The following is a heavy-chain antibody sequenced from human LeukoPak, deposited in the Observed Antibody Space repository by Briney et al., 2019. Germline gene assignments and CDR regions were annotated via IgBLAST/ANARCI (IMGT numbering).Heavy chain of an antibody. CDR3: ARDPALYYFDY. CDR2: ISSSSSYI. CDR1: GFTFSSYS. J-gene: IGHJ4*02. Sequence: GGSLRLSCAASGFTFSSYSMNWVRQAPGKGLEWVSSISSSSSYIYYADSVKGRFTISRDNAKNSPYLQMNSLRAEDTAVYYCARDPALYYFDYWGQGTLVTVSS. D-gene: IGHD2/OR15-2a*01. V-gene: IGHV3-21*01.